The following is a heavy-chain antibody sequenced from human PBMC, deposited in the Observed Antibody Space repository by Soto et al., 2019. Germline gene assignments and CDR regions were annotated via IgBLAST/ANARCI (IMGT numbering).Heavy chain of an antibody. V-gene: IGHV4-38-2*01. J-gene: IGHJ5*02. CDR3: ARHWRVEAVPGTFWFDP. CDR2: INHSGTT. CDR1: GFSIRSFYY. D-gene: IGHD6-19*01. Sequence: PSETLSITCDVSGFSIRSFYYWGWIRQPRKKGVEWIGSINHSGTTSYNPSLKSRVTILVDTSKSEFSVKVNSVTAADTAIYYCARHWRVEAVPGTFWFDPWGQGTQVTVSS.